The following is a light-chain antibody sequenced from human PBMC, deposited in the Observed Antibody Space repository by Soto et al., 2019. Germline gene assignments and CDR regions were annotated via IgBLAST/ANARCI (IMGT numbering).Light chain of an antibody. CDR2: DAS. CDR3: QLRSNWPIT. Sequence: EIVLTQSPATLSLSPVEGATLSCRASQSVGSLLAWYQQKPGQAPRRVIYDASNRATVIPARFSGSGSGTDFTLTISSLEPEDFAVYYCQLRSNWPITFGQGTLLEIK. J-gene: IGKJ5*01. CDR1: QSVGSL. V-gene: IGKV3-11*01.